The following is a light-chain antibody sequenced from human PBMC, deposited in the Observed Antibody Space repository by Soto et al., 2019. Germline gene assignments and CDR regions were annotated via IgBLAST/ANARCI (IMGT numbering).Light chain of an antibody. Sequence: EIVLTQSPATLSFSPGERATLSCRASQSVSSTYLAWYQQKAGQVPRLLIYGASTRATGIPDRFSGSGSGTDFTLTSSRLEPEDFAVYYCQQYGGSPFTFGPGTKVDIK. CDR1: QSVSSTY. CDR3: QQYGGSPFT. V-gene: IGKV3-20*01. J-gene: IGKJ3*01. CDR2: GAS.